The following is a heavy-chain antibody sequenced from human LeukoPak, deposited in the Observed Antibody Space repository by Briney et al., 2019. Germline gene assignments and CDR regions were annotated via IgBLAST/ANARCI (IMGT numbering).Heavy chain of an antibody. CDR2: IRSKANSYAT. J-gene: IGHJ6*03. V-gene: IGHV3-73*01. CDR3: TRTHADKTTYYMDV. D-gene: IGHD4-17*01. CDR1: GFTFSGST. Sequence: PGGSLRLSCAASGFTFSGSTMHWVRQASGKGLEWVGRIRSKANSYATAYAASVEGRFTISRDDSKNTAYLQMNSLKIEDTAVYYCTRTHADKTTYYMDVWGKGTTVTVSS.